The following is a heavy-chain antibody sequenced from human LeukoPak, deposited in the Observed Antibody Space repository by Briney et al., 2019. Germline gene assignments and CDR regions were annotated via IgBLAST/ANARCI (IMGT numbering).Heavy chain of an antibody. Sequence: SETLSLTCTVSGGSISSGSYYWSLIRPPAGKGLEWMGRIYTSGSTNYTPSLKSRVTISVDTSKNQFSLKLSSVTAADTAVYYCARDGAGWAPPYNWFDPWGQGTLVTVSS. D-gene: IGHD6-19*01. J-gene: IGHJ5*02. V-gene: IGHV4-61*02. CDR2: IYTSGST. CDR1: GGSISSGSYY. CDR3: ARDGAGWAPPYNWFDP.